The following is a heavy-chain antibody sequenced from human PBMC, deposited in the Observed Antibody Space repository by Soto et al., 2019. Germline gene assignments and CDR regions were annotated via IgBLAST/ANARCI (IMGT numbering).Heavy chain of an antibody. CDR1: GYSFASYW. CDR2: IYPGDSDT. Sequence: GESLKISCKGSGYSFASYWIVWVRQMPGKGLEWMGIIYPGDSDTRYSPSFQGQVTISADKSISTAYLQWSSLKASDTAMYYCARRSSSWDYYYGMDVWGQGTTVTVSS. CDR3: ARRSSSWDYYYGMDV. J-gene: IGHJ6*02. V-gene: IGHV5-51*01. D-gene: IGHD6-13*01.